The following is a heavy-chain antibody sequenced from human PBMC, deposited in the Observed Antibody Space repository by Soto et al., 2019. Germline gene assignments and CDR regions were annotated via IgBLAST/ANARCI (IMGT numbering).Heavy chain of an antibody. CDR1: GGTFNGYG. J-gene: IGHJ3*01. CDR2: TVPVFDTS. Sequence: QVQLVQSGAVVKKPGSSVEVSCKASGGTFNGYGISWVRQAPGQGLEWMGGTVPVFDTSKYAPRFKGRVTITADKSTSTAYMALSSVRSEETAIYFCARGVSNSGAYYTGPAAYDLWGQGTLVIVSS. D-gene: IGHD3-10*01. V-gene: IGHV1-69*06. CDR3: ARGVSNSGAYYTGPAAYDL.